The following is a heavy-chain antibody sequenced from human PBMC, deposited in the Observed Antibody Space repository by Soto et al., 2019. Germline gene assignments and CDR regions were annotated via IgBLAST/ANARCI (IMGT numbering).Heavy chain of an antibody. Sequence: SETLSLTCTVSGGSISSYYWSWIRQPPGKGLEWIGYIYYSGSTNYNPSLKSRVTIPVDTSKNQFSLKLSSVTAADTAVDYCARRVGYCSGGSCYSGYSNYYYYYMDVWGKGTTVTVSS. CDR3: ARRVGYCSGGSCYSGYSNYYYYYMDV. CDR1: GGSISSYY. D-gene: IGHD2-15*01. J-gene: IGHJ6*03. CDR2: IYYSGST. V-gene: IGHV4-59*08.